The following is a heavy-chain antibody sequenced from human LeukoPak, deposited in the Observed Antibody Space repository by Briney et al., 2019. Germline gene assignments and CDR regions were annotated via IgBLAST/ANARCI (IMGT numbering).Heavy chain of an antibody. Sequence: GGSLRLSCAASGFTFSSYSMNWVRQAPGKGLEWVPSISSSSSYIYYADSVKGRFTISRDNAKNSLYLQMNSLRAEDTAVYYCARDGNYYDSSGYLKFDPWGQGTLVTVSS. CDR3: ARDGNYYDSSGYLKFDP. CDR1: GFTFSSYS. CDR2: ISSSSSYI. V-gene: IGHV3-21*01. D-gene: IGHD3-22*01. J-gene: IGHJ5*02.